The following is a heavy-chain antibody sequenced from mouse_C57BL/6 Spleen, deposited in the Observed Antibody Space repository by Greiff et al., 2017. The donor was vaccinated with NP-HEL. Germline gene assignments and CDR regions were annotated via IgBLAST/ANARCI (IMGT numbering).Heavy chain of an antibody. CDR3: ARSLNYGSSYGYFDY. CDR2: INPNNGGT. CDR1: GYTFTDYN. Sequence: VQLQQSGPELVKPGASVKIPCKASGYTFTDYNMDWVKQSHGKSLEWIGDINPNNGGTIYNQKFKGKATLTVDKSSSTAYMELRSLTSEDTAVYYCARSLNYGSSYGYFDYWGQGTTLTVSS. D-gene: IGHD1-1*01. V-gene: IGHV1-18*01. J-gene: IGHJ2*01.